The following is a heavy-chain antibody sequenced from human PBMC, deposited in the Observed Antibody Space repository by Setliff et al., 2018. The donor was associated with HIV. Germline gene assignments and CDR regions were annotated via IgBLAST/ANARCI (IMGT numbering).Heavy chain of an antibody. J-gene: IGHJ4*02. V-gene: IGHV3-49*04. D-gene: IGHD6-19*01. CDR1: GFDLGDYA. CDR2: IRSEEYGGTS. CDR3: ANMQWASNAWYSFDY. Sequence: SLRLSCAGVGFDLGDYAVTWVRQAPGKGLEWVSFIRSEEYGGTSAFAASEKGRFTISRDDTRGIAYLQMNSLRAEDTAVYYCANMQWASNAWYSFDYWGQGALVTVSS.